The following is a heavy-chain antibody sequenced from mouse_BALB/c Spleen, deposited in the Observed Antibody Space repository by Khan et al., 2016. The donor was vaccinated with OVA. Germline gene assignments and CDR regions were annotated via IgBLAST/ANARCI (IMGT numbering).Heavy chain of an antibody. V-gene: IGHV3-2*02. CDR3: ARVYGRDFNY. CDR2: ISSSGNT. J-gene: IGHJ2*01. D-gene: IGHD1-1*01. CDR1: GYSIASDYA. Sequence: VQLQASRPGLVKPSQSLSLTCTVTGYSIASDYAWNWIRQFPGNKLDWMGFISSSGNTNYNPSLKSRISITRDTSKNQFFLQLNSVTSEDTATYYCARVYGRDFNYGGQDTAQSVSS.